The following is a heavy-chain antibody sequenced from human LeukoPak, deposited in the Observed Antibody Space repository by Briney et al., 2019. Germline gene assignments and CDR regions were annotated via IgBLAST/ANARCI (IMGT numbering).Heavy chain of an antibody. J-gene: IGHJ6*03. Sequence: KPSETLSLTCVVEGYYFSGFYWTWIRQAPGKGLEWIGEIGYSGSTKYNPSLKSRVTIEVDTSKKQISLNLSSVTAADTAVYYCAKGKAAHYHSVTDEYYYYLDVWGKGTTVIVSS. CDR1: GYYFSGFY. D-gene: IGHD3-9*01. V-gene: IGHV4-34*01. CDR2: IGYSGST. CDR3: AKGKAAHYHSVTDEYYYYLDV.